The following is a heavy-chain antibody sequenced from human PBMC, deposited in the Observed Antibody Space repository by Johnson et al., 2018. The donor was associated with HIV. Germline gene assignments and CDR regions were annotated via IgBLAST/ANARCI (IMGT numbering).Heavy chain of an antibody. V-gene: IGHV3-33*06. CDR2: IWFDGITK. CDR3: AKVAVATAAGGVGLNI. Sequence: QVQLVESGGGVVQPGRSLRLSCEASGFTFRDYGLHWVRQAPGKGLEWVAVIWFDGITKYYSDSVKGRFTISRDLSKNTLFLQMNRLKADDTAVYYCAKVAVATAAGGVGLNIWGPGTMVTVSS. J-gene: IGHJ3*02. D-gene: IGHD6-13*01. CDR1: GFTFRDYG.